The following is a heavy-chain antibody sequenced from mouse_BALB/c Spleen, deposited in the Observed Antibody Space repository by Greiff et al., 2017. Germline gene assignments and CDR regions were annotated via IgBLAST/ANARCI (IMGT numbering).Heavy chain of an antibody. D-gene: IGHD2-14*01. Sequence: QVQLQQSGPGLVAPSQSLSITCTVSGFSLTSYGVHWVRQPPGKGLEWLGVIWAGGSTNYNSALMSRLSISKDNSKSQVFLKMNSLQTDDTAMYYCARDTPYRYDVDYYAMDYWGQGTSVTVSS. V-gene: IGHV2-9*02. CDR1: GFSLTSYG. CDR2: IWAGGST. J-gene: IGHJ4*01. CDR3: ARDTPYRYDVDYYAMDY.